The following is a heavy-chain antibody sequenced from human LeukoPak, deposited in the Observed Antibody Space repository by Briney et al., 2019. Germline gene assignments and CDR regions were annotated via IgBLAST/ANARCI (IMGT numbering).Heavy chain of an antibody. CDR3: ARHDWFDP. Sequence: GGSLRLSCAVSGFTVSGDYMSWVRQAPGKGLEWVSVIYSGGSTYYADSVKGRFTISRDNSKNMLYLRMNSLRAEDTAVYYCARHDWFDPWGQGTLVTVSS. D-gene: IGHD3-3*01. CDR1: GFTVSGDY. J-gene: IGHJ5*02. CDR2: IYSGGST. V-gene: IGHV3-53*01.